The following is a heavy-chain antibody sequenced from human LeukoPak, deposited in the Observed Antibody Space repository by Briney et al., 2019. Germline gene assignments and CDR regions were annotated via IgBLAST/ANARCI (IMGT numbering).Heavy chain of an antibody. D-gene: IGHD6-13*01. CDR1: GGSNSTYY. CDR2: IYANENT. CDR3: ARAAAAAGGQYFDY. Sequence: SETLSLTCTVSGGSNSTYYWSWIRQPAGKGLEWIGRIYANENTNYNPSLRSRVTMSVDTSKNQFSLKLSSVTAADTAVYYCARAAAAAGGQYFDYWGQGTLVAVSS. V-gene: IGHV4-4*07. J-gene: IGHJ4*02.